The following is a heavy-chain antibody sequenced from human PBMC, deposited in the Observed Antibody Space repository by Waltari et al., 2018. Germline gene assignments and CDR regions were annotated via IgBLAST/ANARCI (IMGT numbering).Heavy chain of an antibody. CDR3: TRNVFSDY. CDR1: GFSFGDYV. Sequence: EVQLVESGGGLVQPGQSLRLSCTTSGFSFGDYVMTWVRQAPGKGLEWVGFIRNQAYGGTAEYAASGKGRFTISRDESKGNVYLEMNSLRTEDTAVYFCTRNVFSDYWGQGSLVTVSS. J-gene: IGHJ4*02. V-gene: IGHV3-49*04. CDR2: IRNQAYGGTA.